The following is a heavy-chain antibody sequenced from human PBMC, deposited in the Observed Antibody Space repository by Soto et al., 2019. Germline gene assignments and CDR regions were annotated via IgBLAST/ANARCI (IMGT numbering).Heavy chain of an antibody. CDR3: ARDYYDSSGYYSSHWLDP. Sequence: GGSLRLSCAASGFSFSSYGMHWVRQAPGKGLEWVAVISYDSSNKYYADSVKGRFTISRDNAKNTLYLQMNSLRAEDTAVYYCARDYYDSSGYYSSHWLDPWGQGTLVTVSS. J-gene: IGHJ5*02. V-gene: IGHV3-30*03. CDR2: ISYDSSNK. D-gene: IGHD3-22*01. CDR1: GFSFSSYG.